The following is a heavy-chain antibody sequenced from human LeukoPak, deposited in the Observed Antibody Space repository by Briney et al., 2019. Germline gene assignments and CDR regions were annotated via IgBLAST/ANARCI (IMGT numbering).Heavy chain of an antibody. CDR2: IYTSGST. D-gene: IGHD2-2*01. Sequence: PSETLSLTCTVSGGSISSYYWSWIRQPAGKGLEWIGRIYTSGSTNYNPSLKSRVTMSVDTSKNQFSLKLSSVTAADTAVYYCARATRLRLPAAMNWFDPWGQGTLVTVSS. CDR1: GGSISSYY. J-gene: IGHJ5*02. V-gene: IGHV4-4*07. CDR3: ARATRLRLPAAMNWFDP.